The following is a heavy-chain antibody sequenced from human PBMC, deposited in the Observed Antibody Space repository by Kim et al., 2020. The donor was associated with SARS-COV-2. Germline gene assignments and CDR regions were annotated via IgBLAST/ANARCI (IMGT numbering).Heavy chain of an antibody. Sequence: GNTRNNADCVKGLLTISRDNAKNAVYLQMNSLRAEDTAGYCCGRSNGWVDYWGQGTLVTVSS. CDR2: GNTR. J-gene: IGHJ4*02. CDR3: GRSNGWVDY. V-gene: IGHV3-74*01. D-gene: IGHD5-18*01.